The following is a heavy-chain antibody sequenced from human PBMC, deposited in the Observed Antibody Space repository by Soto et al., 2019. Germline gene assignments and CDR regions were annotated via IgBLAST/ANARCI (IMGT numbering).Heavy chain of an antibody. D-gene: IGHD6-13*01. J-gene: IGHJ4*02. Sequence: QVQLVESGGGVVQPGRSLRLSCAASGFTFSSYGMHWVRQAPGKGLEWVAVISYDGSNKYYADSVKGRFTISRDNSKNPLYLQMNSLRAEDTAVYYCAKDPSSGIAAAGTGWGQGTLVTVSS. CDR1: GFTFSSYG. CDR3: AKDPSSGIAAAGTG. V-gene: IGHV3-30*18. CDR2: ISYDGSNK.